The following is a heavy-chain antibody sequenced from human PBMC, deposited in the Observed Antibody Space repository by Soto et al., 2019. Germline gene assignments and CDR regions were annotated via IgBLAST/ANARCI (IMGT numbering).Heavy chain of an antibody. V-gene: IGHV3-23*01. D-gene: IGHD2-21*02. CDR3: AKGGDYDLDFVS. Sequence: EVQLLESGGGLVQPGGSLGLSCAASGFNFRSTAMSWVRQPPGKGLEWVSAISGAGDSPFYADSVKGRFTISRDNSKNMLYLYINSLRAEDTAMYYCAKGGDYDLDFVSWGQGTSVNVSS. CDR1: GFNFRSTA. CDR2: ISGAGDSP. J-gene: IGHJ4*02.